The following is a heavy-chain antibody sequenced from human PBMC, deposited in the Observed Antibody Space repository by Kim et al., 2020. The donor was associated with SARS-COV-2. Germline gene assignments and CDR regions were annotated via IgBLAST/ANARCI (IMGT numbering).Heavy chain of an antibody. V-gene: IGHV3-13*01. D-gene: IGHD2-15*01. J-gene: IGHJ4*02. Sequence: VKGRFHISRENAKNSVYIQMNSLRAGDRAVYYCARGYCSGGSCSYYYFDYWGQGTLVTVSS. CDR3: ARGYCSGGSCSYYYFDY.